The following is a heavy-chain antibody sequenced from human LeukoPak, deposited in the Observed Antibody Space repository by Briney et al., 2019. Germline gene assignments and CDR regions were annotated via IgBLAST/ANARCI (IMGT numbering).Heavy chain of an antibody. CDR1: GFTFSSDA. CDR2: ISSNGGST. Sequence: GGSLRPSCAASGFTFSSDAMHWVRQAPGKGLEYVSAISSNGGSTYYADSVKGRFTISRDNSKNTLYLQMSSLRAEDTAVYYCVKESPWGSSGYDYWGQGTLVTVSS. V-gene: IGHV3-64D*06. CDR3: VKESPWGSSGYDY. J-gene: IGHJ4*02. D-gene: IGHD3-22*01.